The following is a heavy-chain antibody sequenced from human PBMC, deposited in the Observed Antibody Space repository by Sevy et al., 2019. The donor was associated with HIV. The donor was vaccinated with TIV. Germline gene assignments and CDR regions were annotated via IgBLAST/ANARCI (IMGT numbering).Heavy chain of an antibody. V-gene: IGHV4-34*01. J-gene: IGHJ3*02. CDR1: GGSFSGYY. Sequence: SETLSLTCAVYGGSFSGYYWSWIRQPPGKGLEWIGEINHSGGTNYNPSLKSRVTISGDTSKNQFSLNQNSVTAADTAVYYCARHCTGSSCSHAFDIWGQGTMVTVSS. CDR3: ARHCTGSSCSHAFDI. CDR2: INHSGGT. D-gene: IGHD2-15*01.